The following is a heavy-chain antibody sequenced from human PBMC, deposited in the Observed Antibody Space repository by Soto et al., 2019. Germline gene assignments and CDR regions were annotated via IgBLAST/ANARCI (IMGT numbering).Heavy chain of an antibody. CDR1: AFTFSNYA. V-gene: IGHV3-23*01. CDR3: AKSQIGAAQYGDY. Sequence: EVQLLESGGGLVQPGGSLRLSFAASAFTFSNYAMNWVRQAPGKGLEWVSAITGSGFTTYYADSVKGRFTISRDNSKNTLYMQMNNLRAEDTAVYYCAKSQIGAAQYGDYWGQGTLVTVSS. J-gene: IGHJ4*02. D-gene: IGHD6-13*01. CDR2: ITGSGFTT.